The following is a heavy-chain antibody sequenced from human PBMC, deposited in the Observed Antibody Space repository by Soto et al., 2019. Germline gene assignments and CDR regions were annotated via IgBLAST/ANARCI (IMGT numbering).Heavy chain of an antibody. V-gene: IGHV1-18*01. Sequence: QVQLVQSGGEVRKPGASVKVSCKASGDTITNYGISWVRQAPGQGLEWMGWISFYNGNTKYAQNLQGRVTLTTDTSTRTAYMELRSLRSDDTAVYYCAIATSIAVADKESWDQGTLVTVSS. J-gene: IGHJ4*02. CDR2: ISFYNGNT. CDR3: AIATSIAVADKES. D-gene: IGHD6-19*01. CDR1: GDTITNYG.